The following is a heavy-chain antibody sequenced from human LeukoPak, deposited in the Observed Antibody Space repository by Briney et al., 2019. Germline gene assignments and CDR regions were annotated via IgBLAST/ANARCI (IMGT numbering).Heavy chain of an antibody. CDR3: AKQNLVGYCGGDCYFDY. CDR1: GFTFSSYG. J-gene: IGHJ4*02. D-gene: IGHD2-21*02. Sequence: SGSSLRLSCAASGFTFSSYGMHWVRQAPGKGLEWLAVISYDGSNKYYADSVKGRFTISRDNSKNTLYLQMDSLRAEDTAVYYCAKQNLVGYCGGDCYFDYWGQGTLVTVSS. V-gene: IGHV3-30*18. CDR2: ISYDGSNK.